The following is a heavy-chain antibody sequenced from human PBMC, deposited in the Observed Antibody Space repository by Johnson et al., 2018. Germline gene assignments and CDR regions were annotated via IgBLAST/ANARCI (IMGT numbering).Heavy chain of an antibody. J-gene: IGHJ6*03. D-gene: IGHD5-24*01. CDR2: ISWDGTST. V-gene: IGHV3-43*01. Sequence: VQLVQSGGVVVQPGGSLRLSCAASGFTFDDYTMHWVRQTPGKGLEWVSLISWDGTSTYYADSLTGRFTIPRDNTKNSPFLQMNSLRHEDTALYYCAKTVEKRNYYNMDVWGKGTTVTVSS. CDR3: AKTVEKRNYYNMDV. CDR1: GFTFDDYT.